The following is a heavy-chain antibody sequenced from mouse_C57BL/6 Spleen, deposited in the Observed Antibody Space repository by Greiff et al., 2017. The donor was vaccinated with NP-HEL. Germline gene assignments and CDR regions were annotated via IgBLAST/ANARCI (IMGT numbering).Heavy chain of an antibody. V-gene: IGHV5-6*02. J-gene: IGHJ1*03. Sequence: DVKLVESGGDLVKPGGSLKLSCAASGFTFSSYGMSWVRQTPDKRLEWVATISSGGSYTYYPDSVKGRFTISRDNAKNTLYLQMSSLKSEDTAMYYCARQGSGDYGSSYRYFDVWGTGTTVTVSS. D-gene: IGHD1-1*01. CDR3: ARQGSGDYGSSYRYFDV. CDR2: ISSGGSYT. CDR1: GFTFSSYG.